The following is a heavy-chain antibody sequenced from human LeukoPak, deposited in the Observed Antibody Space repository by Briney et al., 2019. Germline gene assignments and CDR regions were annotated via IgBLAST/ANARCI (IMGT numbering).Heavy chain of an antibody. V-gene: IGHV4-61*02. CDR2: IYTSGST. CDR1: GGSISSGSYY. Sequence: SETLSLTCTVSGGSISSGSYYWSWIRQPAGKGLEWIVRIYTSGSTNYNPSLKSRVTISVDTSKNQFSLKLSSVTAADTAVYYCARHYCSSTSCYTNYYYYMDVWGKGTTVTVSS. D-gene: IGHD2-2*02. CDR3: ARHYCSSTSCYTNYYYYMDV. J-gene: IGHJ6*03.